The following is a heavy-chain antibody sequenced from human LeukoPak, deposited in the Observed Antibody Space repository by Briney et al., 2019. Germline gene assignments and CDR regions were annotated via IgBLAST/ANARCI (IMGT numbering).Heavy chain of an antibody. Sequence: ASVKVSCKASGYMFTAHHIHWVRLAPGQGLEWVGWINPNSGDTNYAQRFQGRVTMTRDTSISTAYMELSRLRVDDTAVYYCARGGKSELGACDYWGQGTLVTVSS. CDR2: INPNSGDT. CDR1: GYMFTAHH. D-gene: IGHD7-27*01. CDR3: ARGGKSELGACDY. V-gene: IGHV1-2*02. J-gene: IGHJ4*02.